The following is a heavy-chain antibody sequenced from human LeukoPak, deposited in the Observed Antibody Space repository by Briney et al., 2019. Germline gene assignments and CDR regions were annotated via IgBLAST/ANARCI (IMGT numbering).Heavy chain of an antibody. CDR1: GYTFTRYG. Sequence: GASVKVSCKASGYTFTRYGISWVRQAPGQGLEWMGWISAYNGNTNYAQKFQGRVTMTTDTSTSTAYMELRSLRSDDTAVYYCARKSSSWYGTPFDYWGQGTLVTVSS. J-gene: IGHJ4*02. CDR3: ARKSSSWYGTPFDY. V-gene: IGHV1-18*01. CDR2: ISAYNGNT. D-gene: IGHD6-13*01.